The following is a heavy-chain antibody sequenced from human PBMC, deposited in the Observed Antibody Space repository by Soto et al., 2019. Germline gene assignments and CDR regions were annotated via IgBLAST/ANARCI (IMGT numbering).Heavy chain of an antibody. CDR3: ARDRMYDSSGYYYPRCDY. CDR1: GGSISSYY. J-gene: IGHJ4*02. V-gene: IGHV4-59*12. D-gene: IGHD3-22*01. CDR2: IYYSGST. Sequence: PSETLSLTCTVSGGSISSYYWSWIRQPPGKGLEWIGYIYYSGSTNYNPSLKSRVTISVDTSKNQFSLKLSSVSAADTAVYYCARDRMYDSSGYYYPRCDYWGQGTLVTVSS.